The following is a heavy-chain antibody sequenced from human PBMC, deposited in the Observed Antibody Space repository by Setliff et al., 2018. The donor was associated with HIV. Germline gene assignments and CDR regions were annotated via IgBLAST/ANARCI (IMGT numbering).Heavy chain of an antibody. CDR2: IYRTGST. J-gene: IGHJ6*03. CDR3: ARRVRYSSSWYVGWFEPVYYYHMDV. D-gene: IGHD6-13*01. V-gene: IGHV4-4*08. Sequence: SETLSLTCTVSGGSISSYYWSWIRQPPGKGLEWIGYIYRTGSTKYNPSLKSRVTISVDTSKNQFSLKLSSVTAADTAVYYCARRVRYSSSWYVGWFEPVYYYHMDVWGKGTKVTVS. CDR1: GGSISSYY.